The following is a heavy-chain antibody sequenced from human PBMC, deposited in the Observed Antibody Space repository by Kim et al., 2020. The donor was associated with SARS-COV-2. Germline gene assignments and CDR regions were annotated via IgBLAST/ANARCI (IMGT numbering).Heavy chain of an antibody. Sequence: AQKFQGRVTMTRNTSISTAYLELSSLRSEDTAVYYCAGGVSSSWDLNWFDPWGQGTLVTVSS. J-gene: IGHJ5*02. CDR3: AGGVSSSWDLNWFDP. D-gene: IGHD6-13*01. V-gene: IGHV1-8*01.